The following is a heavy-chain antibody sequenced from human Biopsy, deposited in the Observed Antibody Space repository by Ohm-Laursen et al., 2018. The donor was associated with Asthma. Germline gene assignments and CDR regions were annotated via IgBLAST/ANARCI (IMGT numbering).Heavy chain of an antibody. J-gene: IGHJ3*02. V-gene: IGHV4-34*01. CDR2: IPQGGAT. CDR3: ARDRVHGRYSYGYNDAFDI. Sequence: SDTLSLTWVYRGSFRGYVWTWIRQPPGKGLEWIGEIPQGGATTFNPSLKSRVTISIDPSKSQLSLRLTSMTAADTAVYYCARDRVHGRYSYGYNDAFDIWGQGTMVTVSS. D-gene: IGHD5-18*01. CDR1: RGSFRGYV.